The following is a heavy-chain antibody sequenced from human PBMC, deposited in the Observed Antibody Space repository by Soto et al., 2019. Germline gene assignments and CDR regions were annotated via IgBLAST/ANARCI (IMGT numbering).Heavy chain of an antibody. D-gene: IGHD5-12*01. CDR2: ISTYSGDT. CDR3: ARHHGPTTSENWFDP. V-gene: IGHV1-18*01. J-gene: IGHJ5*02. Sequence: ASVKVSCKASGYTFFTYDISWVRQAPGQGLEWMGWISTYSGDTKYAQKFQGRVTMTTDTSTTTAYLELRSLRSDDTAVYYCARHHGPTTSENWFDPWGQGTLVTAPQ. CDR1: GYTFFTYD.